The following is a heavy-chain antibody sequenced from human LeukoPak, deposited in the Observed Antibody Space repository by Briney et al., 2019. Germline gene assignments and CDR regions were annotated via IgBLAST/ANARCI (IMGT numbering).Heavy chain of an antibody. D-gene: IGHD2-8*02. CDR3: ARDGGHSTDLDY. CDR2: INNDGSDT. Sequence: PGGSLRLSCAASGFTFRNHWMHWVRQAPGKGLVWVARINNDGSDTSHADSVEGRFTISRDNANNALYLQMNSLRAEDTAVYYCARDGGHSTDLDYWGQGILVTVSS. J-gene: IGHJ4*02. CDR1: GFTFRNHW. V-gene: IGHV3-74*01.